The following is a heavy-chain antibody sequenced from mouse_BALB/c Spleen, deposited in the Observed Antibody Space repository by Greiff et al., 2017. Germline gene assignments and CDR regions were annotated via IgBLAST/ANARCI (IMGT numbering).Heavy chain of an antibody. CDR3: ARPNVYDGYYWYFDV. CDR1: GFTFSSYA. J-gene: IGHJ1*01. CDR2: ISSGGST. V-gene: IGHV5-6-5*01. D-gene: IGHD2-3*01. Sequence: EVKLMESGGGLVKPGGSLKLSCAASGFTFSSYAMSWVRQTPEKRLEWVASISSGGSTYYPDSVKGRFTISRDNARNILYLQMSSLRSEDTAMYYCARPNVYDGYYWYFDVWGAGTTVTVSS.